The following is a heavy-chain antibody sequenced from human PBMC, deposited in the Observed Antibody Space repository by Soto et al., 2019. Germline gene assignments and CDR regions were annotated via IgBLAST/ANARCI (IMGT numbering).Heavy chain of an antibody. D-gene: IGHD5-12*01. V-gene: IGHV1-3*01. J-gene: IGHJ4*02. Sequence: ASVKVSCKASGYMFTFYAMHWVRQAPGQSLEWMGWINAGNGNTKYSQKFQDRVTITRDTSASTAYMELSSLRAEDTSVYYCARDAGGWLRPQPYWGQGTLVTVSS. CDR2: INAGNGNT. CDR3: ARDAGGWLRPQPY. CDR1: GYMFTFYA.